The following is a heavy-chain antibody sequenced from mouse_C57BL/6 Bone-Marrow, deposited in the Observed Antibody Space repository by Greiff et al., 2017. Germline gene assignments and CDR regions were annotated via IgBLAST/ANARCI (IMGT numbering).Heavy chain of an antibody. CDR3: AGTYYCGSRDWYFDV. Sequence: VQLQESGAELVKPGASVKLSCKASGYTFTTYPIEWMKQNPGKSLEWIGNFHPYNDDTKYNEKFKGKATLTVEKSSSTVYLELSRLTYDGSAVYDDAGTYYCGSRDWYFDVGGTGTAVTVSA. J-gene: IGHJ1*03. D-gene: IGHD1-1*01. V-gene: IGHV1-47*01. CDR2: FHPYNDDT. CDR1: GYTFTTYP.